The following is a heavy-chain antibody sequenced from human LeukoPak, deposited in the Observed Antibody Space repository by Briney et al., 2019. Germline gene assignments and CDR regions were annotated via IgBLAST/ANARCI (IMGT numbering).Heavy chain of an antibody. Sequence: PSETLSLTSTVSDFSISRGYYWGWIRQPPGKGLECIGTIYHSGTTYYSPSLKSRVTMSVDTSKNQFSLKLSSVTAADTAVYYCARDVGAGRFDYWGQGTLVTVSS. CDR3: ARDVGAGRFDY. D-gene: IGHD1-26*01. V-gene: IGHV4-38-2*02. CDR1: DFSISRGYY. CDR2: IYHSGTT. J-gene: IGHJ4*02.